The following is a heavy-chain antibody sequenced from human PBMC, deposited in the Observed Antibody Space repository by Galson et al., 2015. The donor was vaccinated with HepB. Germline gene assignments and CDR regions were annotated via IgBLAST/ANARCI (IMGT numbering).Heavy chain of an antibody. D-gene: IGHD3-22*01. CDR2: INSNSGGT. Sequence: SVKVSCKASGYTFTGYYMRWVRQAPGQGLEWMGWINSNSGGTNYAQKFQGRVTMTRDTSISTAYMELSRLRSDDTAVYYCASGPPHYYDSSGYPFSFDYWGQGTLVTVSS. CDR1: GYTFTGYY. CDR3: ASGPPHYYDSSGYPFSFDY. J-gene: IGHJ4*02. V-gene: IGHV1-2*02.